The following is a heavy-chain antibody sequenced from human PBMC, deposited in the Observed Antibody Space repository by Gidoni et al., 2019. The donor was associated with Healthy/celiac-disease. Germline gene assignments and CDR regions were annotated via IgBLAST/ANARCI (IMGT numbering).Heavy chain of an antibody. J-gene: IGHJ6*02. CDR2: IYPGDSDN. V-gene: IGHV5-51*01. CDR1: GYSFTSYC. Sequence: EVQLVQSGAEVKKPGESLKISCKGSGYSFTSYCIGWVRQMPGKGLEWMGIIYPGDSDNRYSQSFQGQVTISADKSISTAYLQWSSLKASDNAMYYCARHARSGSYGYYYYGMDVWGQGTTVTVSS. CDR3: ARHARSGSYGYYYYGMDV. D-gene: IGHD1-26*01.